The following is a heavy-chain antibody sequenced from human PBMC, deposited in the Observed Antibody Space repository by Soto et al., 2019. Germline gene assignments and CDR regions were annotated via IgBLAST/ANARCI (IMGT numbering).Heavy chain of an antibody. CDR3: AREAEDRYYYYHMDV. CDR1: GFTFSTYS. Sequence: GGSLRLSCAASGFTFSTYSMNWVRQAPGKGLEWVSSISSSSSYIYYADSVKGRFTISRDNAKNSLYLQMNSLRAEDTAVYYCAREAEDRYYYYHMDVWGKGTTVTVSS. CDR2: ISSSSSYI. J-gene: IGHJ6*03. D-gene: IGHD6-19*01. V-gene: IGHV3-21*01.